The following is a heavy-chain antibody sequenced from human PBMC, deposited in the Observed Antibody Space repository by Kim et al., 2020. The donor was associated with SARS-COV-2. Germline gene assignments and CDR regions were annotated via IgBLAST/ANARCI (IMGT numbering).Heavy chain of an antibody. CDR1: GTSIRSYL. J-gene: IGHJ4*01. CDR3: ARRRRSDPTITSENLFDS. V-gene: IGHV4-59*08. CDR2: TSYSENT. Sequence: SETLSLTCAVSGTSIRSYLWYWIRQPPGKGLEWVANTSYSENTIYNPSLESRATISLDTSKNQFSLNLYSVTAADTAVYYCARRRRSDPTITSENLFDS. D-gene: IGHD1-20*01.